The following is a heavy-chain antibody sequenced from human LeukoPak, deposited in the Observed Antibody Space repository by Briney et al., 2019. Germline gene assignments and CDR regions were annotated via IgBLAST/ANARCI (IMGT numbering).Heavy chain of an antibody. Sequence: SETLSLTCTVSGGSISGYYWSWIRQPPGKGLEWIGEINHSGSTNYNPSLKSRVTISVDTSKNQFSLKLSSVTAADTAVYYCARQNDRSHDYWGQGTLVTVSS. CDR1: GGSISGYY. V-gene: IGHV4-34*01. CDR2: INHSGST. J-gene: IGHJ4*02. D-gene: IGHD1-1*01. CDR3: ARQNDRSHDY.